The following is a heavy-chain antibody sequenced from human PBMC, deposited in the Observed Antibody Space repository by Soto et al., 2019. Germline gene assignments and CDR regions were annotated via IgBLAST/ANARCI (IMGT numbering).Heavy chain of an antibody. CDR3: VRGLIITPRQVVNCFDP. D-gene: IGHD2-15*01. V-gene: IGHV2-5*01. Sequence: GSGPTLVNPTQTLTLTCTFSGFSLTTSGVGVAWIRQPPGKALEWLTVIFWNDDKQYSPSLKSRLTITKDTPKNQVVLTMTNMDPADTATYYCVRGLIITPRQVVNCFDPWGQGTLVTVSS. CDR2: IFWNDDK. CDR1: GFSLTTSGVG. J-gene: IGHJ5*02.